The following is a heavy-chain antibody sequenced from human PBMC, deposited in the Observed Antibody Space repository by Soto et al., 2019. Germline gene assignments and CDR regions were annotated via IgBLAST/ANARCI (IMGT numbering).Heavy chain of an antibody. CDR3: ARGRDYLGGDFDY. Sequence: QVQLVESGGGVVQPGRSLRLSCTASGFTFSNYGMHWVRQAPGKGLKWVAVISYDGSNKYYADSVKGRFTIYRDNSKNTLYLQMNSLRAEDTAVYYCARGRDYLGGDFDYWGQGTMVTVSS. CDR1: GFTFSNYG. D-gene: IGHD3-16*01. V-gene: IGHV3-30-3*01. J-gene: IGHJ4*02. CDR2: ISYDGSNK.